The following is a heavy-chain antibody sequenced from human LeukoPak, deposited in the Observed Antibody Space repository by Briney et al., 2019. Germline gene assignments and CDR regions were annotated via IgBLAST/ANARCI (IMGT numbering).Heavy chain of an antibody. V-gene: IGHV4-59*01. CDR3: ARVRTYSSSWYLGDYYYYMDV. CDR1: GGSISSYY. CDR2: IYYSGST. Sequence: SETLSLTCTASGGSISSYYWSWIRQPPGKGLEWIGYIYYSGSTNYNPSLKSRVTISVDTSKNQFSLKLSSVTAADTAVYYCARVRTYSSSWYLGDYYYYMDVWGKGTTVTVSS. D-gene: IGHD6-13*01. J-gene: IGHJ6*03.